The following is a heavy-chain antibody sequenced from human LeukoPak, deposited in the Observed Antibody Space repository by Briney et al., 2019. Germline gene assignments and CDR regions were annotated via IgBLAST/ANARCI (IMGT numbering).Heavy chain of an antibody. J-gene: IGHJ3*02. CDR2: INTNTGNP. V-gene: IGHV7-4-1*02. CDR3: AQTTFGGANDAFDI. D-gene: IGHD3-16*01. Sequence: ASVKVSCKASGYTFSTYAMNWVRQAPGQGLEWMGWINTNTGNPTYAQGFTGRFVFSLDTSVTTAYLQISSLKAEDTAVYYCAQTTFGGANDAFDIWGQRTMVTVSS. CDR1: GYTFSTYA.